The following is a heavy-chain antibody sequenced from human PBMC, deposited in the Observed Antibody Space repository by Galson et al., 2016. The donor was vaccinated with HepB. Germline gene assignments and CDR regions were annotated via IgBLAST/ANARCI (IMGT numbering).Heavy chain of an antibody. D-gene: IGHD1-26*01. J-gene: IGHJ3*02. Sequence: SETLSLTCSVSGYSISSGYYWGWIRQPPGKGLECIGSVYHSGATYYNPSLESRVTISVDTSKNQFSLRLTSVTAADTAVYYCARDRVGATDAFDIWGQGTMVTVSS. CDR1: GYSISSGYY. CDR3: ARDRVGATDAFDI. CDR2: VYHSGAT. V-gene: IGHV4-38-2*02.